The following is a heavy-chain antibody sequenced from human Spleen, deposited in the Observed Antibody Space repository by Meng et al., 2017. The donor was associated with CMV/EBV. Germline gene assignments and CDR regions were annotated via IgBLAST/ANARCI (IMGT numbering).Heavy chain of an antibody. CDR3: ARDGGRRGDDH. J-gene: IGHJ4*02. Sequence: ASVKVSCKASGYSFISYGFSWVRQAPGQGLEWMGWISAYNGNTKYAQKLQGRVTLTTDTSKSMAFMDLRSLRSDDTAVCYCARDGGRRGDDHWGQGTLVTVSS. V-gene: IGHV1-18*04. CDR2: ISAYNGNT. CDR1: GYSFISYG. D-gene: IGHD3-16*01.